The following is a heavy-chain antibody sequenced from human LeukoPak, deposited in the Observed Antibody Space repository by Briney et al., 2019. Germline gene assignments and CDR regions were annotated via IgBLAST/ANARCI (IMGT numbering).Heavy chain of an antibody. CDR2: IYTSRST. CDR1: GGSISSYY. D-gene: IGHD4-11*01. Sequence: NPSETLSLTCTASGGSISSYYWSWIRQPAGKGLEWIGRIYTSRSTNYNPSLKSRVTMSVDTSKNQFSLKLRSVTAADPAVYYCASDLYSRRAFDIWGQGTMATVSS. V-gene: IGHV4-4*07. J-gene: IGHJ3*02. CDR3: ASDLYSRRAFDI.